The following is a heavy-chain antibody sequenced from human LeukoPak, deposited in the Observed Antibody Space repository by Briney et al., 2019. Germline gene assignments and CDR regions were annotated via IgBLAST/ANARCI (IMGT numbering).Heavy chain of an antibody. J-gene: IGHJ3*02. V-gene: IGHV1-69*13. CDR2: IIPIFGTA. D-gene: IGHD4-11*01. CDR3: ARDARRDYPDAFDI. CDR1: GGTFSIYA. Sequence: SVKVSRKASGGTFSIYAISWVRQAPGQGLEWMGGIIPIFGTANYAQKFQGRVTITADESTSTAYMELSSLRSEDTAVYYCARDARRDYPDAFDIWGQGTMVTVSS.